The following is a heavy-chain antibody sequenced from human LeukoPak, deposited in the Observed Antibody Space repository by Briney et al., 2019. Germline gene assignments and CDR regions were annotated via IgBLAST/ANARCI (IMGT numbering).Heavy chain of an antibody. Sequence: ASVKVYCKASGYTFTSYGISWVRQAPGQGLEWMGWISAYNGNTNYAQKLQGRVTMTTDTSTSTAYMELRSLRSDDTAVYYCARVEAMIVPTAFDYWGQGALVTVSS. CDR3: ARVEAMIVPTAFDY. CDR2: ISAYNGNT. D-gene: IGHD3-22*01. V-gene: IGHV1-18*01. J-gene: IGHJ4*02. CDR1: GYTFTSYG.